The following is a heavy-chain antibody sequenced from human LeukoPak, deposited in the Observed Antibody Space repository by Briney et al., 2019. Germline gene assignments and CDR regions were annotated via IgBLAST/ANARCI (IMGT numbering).Heavy chain of an antibody. J-gene: IGHJ4*02. D-gene: IGHD2-2*01. CDR3: VKGYCSSISCFGDY. Sequence: GGSLRLSCSASGFTFSSYAMHWVRQAPGEGLEYVSAISSNGGSTYYADSVKGRFTISRDNSKNTLYLQMSSLRAEDTAVYYCVKGYCSSISCFGDYWGQGTLVTFSS. CDR2: ISSNGGST. CDR1: GFTFSSYA. V-gene: IGHV3-64D*09.